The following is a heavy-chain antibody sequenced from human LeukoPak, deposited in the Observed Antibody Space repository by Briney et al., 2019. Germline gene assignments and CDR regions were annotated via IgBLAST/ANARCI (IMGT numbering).Heavy chain of an antibody. V-gene: IGHV2-70*04. D-gene: IGHD5-24*01. CDR3: ARSSDGSYYDY. CDR1: GFSLSTNGMR. J-gene: IGHJ4*02. CDR2: IDWDNDK. Sequence: SGPTLVNPTQTLTLTCTFSGFSLSTNGMRASWIRQPPGKALEWLARIDWDNDKFYSTSLRTRLTIFKDTSKNEVVLTMTNMGPVDTATYYCARSSDGSYYDYWGQGTLVTVSS.